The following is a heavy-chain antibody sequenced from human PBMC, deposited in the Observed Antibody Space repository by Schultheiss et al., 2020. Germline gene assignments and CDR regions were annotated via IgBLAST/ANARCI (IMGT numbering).Heavy chain of an antibody. V-gene: IGHV4-39*01. D-gene: IGHD6-6*01. CDR3: ARGSSSSYLDYFDY. CDR1: GGSISSSSYY. CDR2: IYYSGST. Sequence: SQTLSLTCTVSGGSISSSSYYWGWIRQPPGKGLEWIGSIYYSGSTYYNPSLKSRVTISVDTSKNQFSLKLSSVTAADTAVYYCARGSSSSYLDYFDYWGQGTLVTVSS. J-gene: IGHJ4*02.